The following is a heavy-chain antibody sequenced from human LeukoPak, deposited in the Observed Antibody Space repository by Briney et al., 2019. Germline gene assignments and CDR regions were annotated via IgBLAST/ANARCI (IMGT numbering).Heavy chain of an antibody. CDR3: AREEAYYYDSSGYHFDY. V-gene: IGHV4-59*12. J-gene: IGHJ4*02. CDR2: IYSSGTT. CDR1: GGSIISYY. D-gene: IGHD3-22*01. Sequence: SETLSLTCTVSGGSIISYYWSWIRQPPGKGLEWIGYIYSSGTTNYNPSLKSRVTISVDTSKNRFSLKLSSVTAADTAVYYCAREEAYYYDSSGYHFDYWGQGTLVTVSS.